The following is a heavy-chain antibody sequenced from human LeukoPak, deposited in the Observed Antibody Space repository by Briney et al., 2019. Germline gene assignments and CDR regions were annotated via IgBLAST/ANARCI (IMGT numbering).Heavy chain of an antibody. CDR2: INHSGST. Sequence: TPSETLSLTCAVYGGSFSGYYWSWIRQPPGKGLEWIGEINHSGSTNYNPSLKSRVTISVDTSKNQFSLKLSSVTAADTAVYYCARADYGGNSEYYFDYWGQGTLVTVSS. J-gene: IGHJ4*02. CDR3: ARADYGGNSEYYFDY. V-gene: IGHV4-34*01. D-gene: IGHD4-23*01. CDR1: GGSFSGYY.